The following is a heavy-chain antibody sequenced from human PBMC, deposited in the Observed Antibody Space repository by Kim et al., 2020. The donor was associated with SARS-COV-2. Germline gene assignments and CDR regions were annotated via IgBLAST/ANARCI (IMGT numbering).Heavy chain of an antibody. CDR1: GFDFSSYS. CDR3: VREDWQSLDY. V-gene: IGHV3-48*02. D-gene: IGHD2-21*01. J-gene: IGHJ4*02. Sequence: GGSLRLSCGASGFDFSSYSMNWVRQAPGKGLEWIAYIYRRHSSIFYADSVKGRFTISRDNARNSVFLQMNSLRDEDTAMYYCVREDWQSLDYWGQGTLVSVSS. CDR2: IYRRHSSI.